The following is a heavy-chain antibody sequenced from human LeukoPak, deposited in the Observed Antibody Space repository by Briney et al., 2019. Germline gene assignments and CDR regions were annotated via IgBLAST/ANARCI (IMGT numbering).Heavy chain of an antibody. CDR3: ATAMGPRGTLSYFDY. V-gene: IGHV1-69*01. D-gene: IGHD1-7*01. CDR2: IIPIFGTA. Sequence: GASVKVSCKASGGTFSSYAISWVRQAPGQGLEWMGGIIPIFGTANYAQKFQGRVTITAGESTSTAYMELSSLRSEDTAVYYCATAMGPRGTLSYFDYWSQGTLVTVSS. CDR1: GGTFSSYA. J-gene: IGHJ4*02.